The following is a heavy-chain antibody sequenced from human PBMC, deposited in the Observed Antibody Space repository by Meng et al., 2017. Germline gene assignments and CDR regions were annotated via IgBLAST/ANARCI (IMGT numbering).Heavy chain of an antibody. CDR1: GFTFSSYW. V-gene: IGHV2-5*01. CDR3: AHSGYYDSSGYYYFDY. Sequence: SLKISCAASGFTFSSYWIGWIRQPPGKALEWLALIYWNDDKRYSPSLKSRLTITKDTSKNQVVLTMTNMDPVDTATYYCAHSGYYDSSGYYYFDYWGQGTLVTVSS. D-gene: IGHD3-22*01. CDR2: IYWNDDK. J-gene: IGHJ4*02.